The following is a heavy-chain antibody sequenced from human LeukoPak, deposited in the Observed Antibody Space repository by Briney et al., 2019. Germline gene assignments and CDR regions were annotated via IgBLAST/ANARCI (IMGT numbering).Heavy chain of an antibody. J-gene: IGHJ1*01. D-gene: IGHD2-2*01. CDR1: GFTFSSYA. CDR3: TRAASDCSSTSCFTRYFQH. CDR2: ISNDGTNK. Sequence: GGSLRLSCAASGFTFSSYAMHWVRQAPGKGLEWVAVISNDGTNKNYADSVKGRFTISRDNSKNTLYLQMSSLRAEDTAVYYCTRAASDCSSTSCFTRYFQHWGQGTLVTVSS. V-gene: IGHV3-30-3*01.